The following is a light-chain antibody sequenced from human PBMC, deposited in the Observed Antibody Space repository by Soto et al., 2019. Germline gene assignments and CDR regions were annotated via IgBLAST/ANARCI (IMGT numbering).Light chain of an antibody. Sequence: QSALTQPASVSGSPGQLITISCTGTSSDVGGYDYVSWFQHHPGKVPKLMIYEVSNRPSGVSNRFSGSKSGNTASLTISGLQADDDEADYYCSSYTSSSTPLYVFGTGTKLTVL. V-gene: IGLV2-14*01. J-gene: IGLJ1*01. CDR2: EVS. CDR1: SSDVGGYDY. CDR3: SSYTSSSTPLYV.